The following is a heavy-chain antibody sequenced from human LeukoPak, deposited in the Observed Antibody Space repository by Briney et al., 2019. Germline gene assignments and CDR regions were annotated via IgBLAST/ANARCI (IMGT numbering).Heavy chain of an antibody. CDR3: AREVGGVDAFDI. J-gene: IGHJ3*02. CDR1: GFTFSSYS. CDR2: ISSSSSYI. Sequence: GGSLRLSCAASGFTFSSYSMNWVRQAPGKGLEWVSSISSSSSYIYYADSVKGRFTISGDNAKNSLYLQMNSLRAEDTAVYYCAREVGGVDAFDIWGQGTMVTVSS. D-gene: IGHD3-10*01. V-gene: IGHV3-21*01.